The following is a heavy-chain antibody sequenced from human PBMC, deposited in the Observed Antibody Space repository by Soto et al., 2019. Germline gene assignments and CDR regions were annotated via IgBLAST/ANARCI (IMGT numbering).Heavy chain of an antibody. J-gene: IGHJ4*02. CDR1: GGSISSSSYY. CDR2: IYYSGST. CDR3: ARHVPYYYDSSGYFFDY. D-gene: IGHD3-22*01. Sequence: PSETLSLTCTVSGGSISSSSYYWGWIRQPPGKGLEWIGSIYYSGSTYYNPSLKSRVTISVDTSKNQFSLKLSSVTAADTAVYYCARHVPYYYDSSGYFFDYWGQGTLVTVSS. V-gene: IGHV4-39*01.